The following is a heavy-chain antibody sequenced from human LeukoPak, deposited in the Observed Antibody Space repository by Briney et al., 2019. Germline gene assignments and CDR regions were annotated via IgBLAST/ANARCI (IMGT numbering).Heavy chain of an antibody. J-gene: IGHJ4*02. V-gene: IGHV3-30*02. CDR3: AKERDTAMVTIDY. CDR2: IRYDGSNK. Sequence: GGSLRLSCAASGFAFSSYGMHWVRQAPGKGLGWVAFIRYDGSNKYYADSVKGRFTISRDNSKNTLYLQMNSLGAEDTAVYYCAKERDTAMVTIDYWGQGTLVTVSS. CDR1: GFAFSSYG. D-gene: IGHD5-18*01.